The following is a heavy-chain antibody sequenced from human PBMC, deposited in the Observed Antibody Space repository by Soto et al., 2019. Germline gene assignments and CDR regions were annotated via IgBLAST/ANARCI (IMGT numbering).Heavy chain of an antibody. J-gene: IGHJ4*02. D-gene: IGHD3-10*01. V-gene: IGHV3-30*03. CDR2: ISYDGNRK. Sequence: QVQLVESGGGVVQPGRSLRLSCAASGFTFNSYGMHWARQAPGEGLEWVAVISYDGNRKYYADSVKGRFTISRDFSKNTVDPHMKRLRVEDTAVYFWARKGFGRRWSLDYWGQGILVTVSS. CDR1: GFTFNSYG. CDR3: ARKGFGRRWSLDY.